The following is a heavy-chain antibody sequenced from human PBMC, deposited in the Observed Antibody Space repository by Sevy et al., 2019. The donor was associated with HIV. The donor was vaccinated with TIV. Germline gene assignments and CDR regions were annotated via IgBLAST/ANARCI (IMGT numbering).Heavy chain of an antibody. CDR2: ISNSGTYI. CDR3: AKDRVEVVTAIDAFDI. CDR1: GFTFSSYA. Sequence: GGSLRLSCAASGFTFSSYAMSWVRQAPGKGLEWVSSISNSGTYIYYAASVRGRFTISRDNSKNSLYLQMNSLRAEDTAVYYCAKDRVEVVTAIDAFDIWGQGTMVTVSS. V-gene: IGHV3-23*01. D-gene: IGHD2-21*02. J-gene: IGHJ3*02.